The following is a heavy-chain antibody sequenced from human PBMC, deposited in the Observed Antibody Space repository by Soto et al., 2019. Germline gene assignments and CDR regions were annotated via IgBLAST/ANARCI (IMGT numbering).Heavy chain of an antibody. CDR1: GFTFNAYA. D-gene: IGHD4-4*01. Sequence: EVQLLESGGGLVQPGGSLRLSCAASGFTFNAYAMTWVRQAPGKGLEWVSAIVGSGGNRYYAASVKGRFTISRDNSKHTLDLQMSRLRVEDTAVYYCARVASDYINSVDHWGQGILVTVSS. J-gene: IGHJ4*02. CDR2: IVGSGGNR. CDR3: ARVASDYINSVDH. V-gene: IGHV3-23*01.